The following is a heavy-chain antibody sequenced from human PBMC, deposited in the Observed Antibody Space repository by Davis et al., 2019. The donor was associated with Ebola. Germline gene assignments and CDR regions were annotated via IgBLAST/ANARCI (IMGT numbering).Heavy chain of an antibody. CDR2: IYPGDSDT. J-gene: IGHJ3*02. V-gene: IGHV5-51*01. CDR1: GYSFTSYW. D-gene: IGHD2-8*01. CDR3: ARPSTSGQGNAFNI. Sequence: GGSLRLSCKGSGYSFTSYWISWVRQMPGKGLEWMGIIYPGDSDTRYSSSFEGQVTISADRSISTAYLQWSSLKVSDTALYYCARPSTSGQGNAFNIWGQGTMVRVSS.